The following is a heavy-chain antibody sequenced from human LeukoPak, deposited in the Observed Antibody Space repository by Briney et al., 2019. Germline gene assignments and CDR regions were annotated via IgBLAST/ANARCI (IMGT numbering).Heavy chain of an antibody. CDR3: ARHTSALSHDF. V-gene: IGHV5-51*01. CDR2: IYPADSDT. J-gene: IGHJ4*02. D-gene: IGHD3-10*01. CDR1: GYSFDNYW. Sequence: GESLKISCQGSGYSFDNYWIAWARQMPGKGLELMGVIYPADSDTKYSPSLQGQVTISADKSINTAYMQWSSLKASDTAIYYCARHTSALSHDFWGQGTLVTVSS.